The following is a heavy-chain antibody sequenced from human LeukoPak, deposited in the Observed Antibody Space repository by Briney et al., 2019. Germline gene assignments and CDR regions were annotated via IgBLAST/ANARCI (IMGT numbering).Heavy chain of an antibody. D-gene: IGHD2-2*01. Sequence: GGSLRLSCAASGFSVSSNYMNWVRQAPGKGLEWVSIIYSGGTTYYADSVKGRFTISRDNSKNTLHLQMNSLRAEDTAVYYCARVLGVPAYYFDYWGQGTLVTVSS. V-gene: IGHV3-53*01. CDR1: GFSVSSNY. J-gene: IGHJ4*02. CDR3: ARVLGVPAYYFDY. CDR2: IYSGGTT.